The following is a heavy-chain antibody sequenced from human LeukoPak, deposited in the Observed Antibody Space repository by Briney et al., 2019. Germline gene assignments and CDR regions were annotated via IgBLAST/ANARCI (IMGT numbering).Heavy chain of an antibody. J-gene: IGHJ4*02. V-gene: IGHV3-23*01. Sequence: PGGSLRLSCEASGFTFSNYGMSWVRQAPGKGLEWVSGISGSGGSTYYADSVKGRFTISRDTSKNTLYLQMDSLRAEDTAVYFCVKANYDYYFDYWGQGTLVTVSS. CDR2: ISGSGGST. CDR3: VKANYDYYFDY. CDR1: GFTFSNYG. D-gene: IGHD3-3*01.